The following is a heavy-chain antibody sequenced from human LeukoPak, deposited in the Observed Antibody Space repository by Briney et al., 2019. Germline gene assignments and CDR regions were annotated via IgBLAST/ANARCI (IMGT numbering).Heavy chain of an antibody. V-gene: IGHV1-69*04. CDR3: ARDRDDISTPYYFDY. CDR2: IIPILGIA. CDR1: GGTFSSYA. Sequence: GASVKVSCKASGGTFSSYAISWVRQAPGQGLEWMGRIIPILGIANYAQKFQGRVTITADKSTSTAYMELSSLRSEDTAVYYCARDRDDISTPYYFDYWGQGTLVTVSS. D-gene: IGHD3-9*01. J-gene: IGHJ4*02.